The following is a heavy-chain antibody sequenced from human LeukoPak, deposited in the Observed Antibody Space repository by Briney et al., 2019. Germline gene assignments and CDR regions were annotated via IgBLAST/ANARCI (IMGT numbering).Heavy chain of an antibody. Sequence: GGSLRLSCAASGFSLSSYWMRWVRQAPGKGLVWVSRINSGGSTTNYAASVKGRLTISRDNAKNTLYLQMNSLRAEDTAVYYCARRQYRSSWYYFDYWGQGTLVTVSS. CDR2: INSGGSTT. CDR1: GFSLSSYW. D-gene: IGHD6-13*01. CDR3: ARRQYRSSWYYFDY. J-gene: IGHJ4*02. V-gene: IGHV3-74*01.